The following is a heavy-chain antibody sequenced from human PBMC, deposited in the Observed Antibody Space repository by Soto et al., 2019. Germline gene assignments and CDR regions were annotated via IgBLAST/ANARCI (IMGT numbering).Heavy chain of an antibody. J-gene: IGHJ6*02. CDR2: IYYSGST. CDR3: ARDGSGSYYKFGYYYYGMDV. V-gene: IGHV4-30-4*01. CDR1: GVSISSGDYY. D-gene: IGHD3-10*01. Sequence: TLSLTCTVSGVSISSGDYYWSWIRQPPGKGLEWIGYIYYSGSTYYNPSLKSRVTISVDTSKNQFSLKLSSVTAADTAVYYCARDGSGSYYKFGYYYYGMDVWGQGTTVTVSS.